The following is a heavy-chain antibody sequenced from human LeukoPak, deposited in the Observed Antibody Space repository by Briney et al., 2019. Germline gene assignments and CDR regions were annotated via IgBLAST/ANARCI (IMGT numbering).Heavy chain of an antibody. J-gene: IGHJ6*03. D-gene: IGHD4/OR15-4a*01. V-gene: IGHV4-39*01. CDR3: ARHASLTGPRYYYYMDV. CDR1: GGSISSSSYY. CDR2: IYYSGST. Sequence: SKTLSLTCTVSGGSISSSSYYWGWIRQPPGKGLEWIGSIYYSGSTYYNPSLKSRVTISVDTSKNQFSLKLSSVTAADTAVYYCARHASLTGPRYYYYMDVWGKGTTVTVSS.